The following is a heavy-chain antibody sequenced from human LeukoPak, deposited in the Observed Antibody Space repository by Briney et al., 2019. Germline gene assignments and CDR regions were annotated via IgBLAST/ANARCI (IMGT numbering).Heavy chain of an antibody. Sequence: GGSLRLSCTPSGFAFDDVAMSWVRQTAGKGLEGVGFIRRRAYGGAAEYAASVKGRFIISRDDSKGIAYLHMNSLKTEDTAVYYCSKNGLVDFDYWGQGSRVLVSP. CDR1: GFAFDDVA. CDR2: IRRRAYGGAA. CDR3: SKNGLVDFDY. J-gene: IGHJ4*02. V-gene: IGHV3-49*04.